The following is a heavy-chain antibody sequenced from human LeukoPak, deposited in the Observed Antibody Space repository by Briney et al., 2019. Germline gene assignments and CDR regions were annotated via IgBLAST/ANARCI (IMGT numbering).Heavy chain of an antibody. Sequence: PGGSLRLSCTASGFIFSNYGMNWVRQAPGKGLEWVANIWYDGSTRDYADFARGRFTISRDNSNSTLYLEVNRLTVDDTAIYYCASRCSHSSCVYSDYGLDVWGQGTTVTVSS. D-gene: IGHD2-15*01. J-gene: IGHJ6*02. V-gene: IGHV3-33*01. CDR3: ASRCSHSSCVYSDYGLDV. CDR1: GFIFSNYG. CDR2: IWYDGSTR.